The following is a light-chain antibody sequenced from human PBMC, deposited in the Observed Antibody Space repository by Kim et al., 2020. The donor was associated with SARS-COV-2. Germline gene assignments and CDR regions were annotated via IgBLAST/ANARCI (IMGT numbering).Light chain of an antibody. J-gene: IGKJ1*01. V-gene: IGKV3-20*01. CDR3: QHYTSSRT. CDR1: QSVSSNY. Sequence: EIVLTQSPGTLSLSPGERATLSCRASQSVSSNYLAWYQQKPGQAPRLLIYGASSRATGIPDRFTGSGSGTDFTLTISRLETEDFAVYYCQHYTSSRTFGQGTKV. CDR2: GAS.